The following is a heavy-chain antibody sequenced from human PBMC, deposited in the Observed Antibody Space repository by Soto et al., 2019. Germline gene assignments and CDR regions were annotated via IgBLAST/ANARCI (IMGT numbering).Heavy chain of an antibody. Sequence: EVQLLESGGGLVQPGGSLRLSCAASGFTFSSYAMSWVRQAPGKGLEWVSGISGSGDSTYYADSVKGRFTISRDNSKNPLYLQMNSLRAEDTGVYYCAKGVPGIAVAGTRYFQHWGQGTLVTVSS. D-gene: IGHD6-19*01. J-gene: IGHJ1*01. CDR3: AKGVPGIAVAGTRYFQH. CDR2: ISGSGDST. CDR1: GFTFSSYA. V-gene: IGHV3-23*01.